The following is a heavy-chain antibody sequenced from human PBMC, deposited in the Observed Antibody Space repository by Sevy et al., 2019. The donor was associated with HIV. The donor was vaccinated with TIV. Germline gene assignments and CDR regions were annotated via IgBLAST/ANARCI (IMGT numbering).Heavy chain of an antibody. D-gene: IGHD3-10*01. CDR3: ARNGFSSGSLFWYFDL. V-gene: IGHV3-53*01. CDR2: IYSGGST. J-gene: IGHJ2*01. Sequence: GGSLRLSCAGSGFTVSSNYMSWVRQAPGKGLEWVSIIYSGGSTHYADSMKGRFVISRDDSKNTLYLQMNSLRAEDTAVYYCARNGFSSGSLFWYFDLWGRGTLVTVPS. CDR1: GFTVSSNY.